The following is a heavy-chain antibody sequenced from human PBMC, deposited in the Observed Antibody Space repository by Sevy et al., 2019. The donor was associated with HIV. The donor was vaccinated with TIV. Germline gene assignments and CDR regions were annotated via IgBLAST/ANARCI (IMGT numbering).Heavy chain of an antibody. D-gene: IGHD6-13*01. V-gene: IGHV3-53*01. CDR2: IYSGGST. Sequence: GGSLRLSCAASGFTVSSNYMSWVRQAPGKGLEWVSVIYSGGSTYYADSVKGRFTISGDNSKNTLYLQMNSLRAEDTAVYYCARYAGSWYRYYFDYWGQGTLVTVSS. CDR1: GFTVSSNY. J-gene: IGHJ4*02. CDR3: ARYAGSWYRYYFDY.